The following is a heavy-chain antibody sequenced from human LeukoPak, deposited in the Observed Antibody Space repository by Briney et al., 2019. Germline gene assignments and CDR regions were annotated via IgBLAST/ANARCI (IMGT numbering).Heavy chain of an antibody. CDR2: INHSGST. CDR1: GGSFSGYY. D-gene: IGHD6-19*01. Sequence: PSETLSLTCAVYGGSFSGYYWSWIRQPPGKGLERIGEINHSGSTNYNPSLKSRVTISVDTSKNQFSLKLSSVTAADTAVYYCARHKAGTGWFDPWGQGTLVTVSS. CDR3: ARHKAGTGWFDP. J-gene: IGHJ5*02. V-gene: IGHV4-34*01.